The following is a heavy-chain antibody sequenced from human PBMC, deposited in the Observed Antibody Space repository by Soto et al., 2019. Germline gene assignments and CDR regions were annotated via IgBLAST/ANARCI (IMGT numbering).Heavy chain of an antibody. D-gene: IGHD4-17*01. CDR2: ISSSSSTI. V-gene: IGHV3-48*01. CDR1: GFTFSSYS. Sequence: EVQLVESGGGLVQPGGSLRLSCAASGFTFSSYSMNWVRQAPGKGLEWVSYISSSSSTIYYADSVKGRFTISRDNAKNSLYLQMNSLRAEDTAVYYCARDIVQDRLRGSEYFQHWGQGTLVTVSS. CDR3: ARDIVQDRLRGSEYFQH. J-gene: IGHJ1*01.